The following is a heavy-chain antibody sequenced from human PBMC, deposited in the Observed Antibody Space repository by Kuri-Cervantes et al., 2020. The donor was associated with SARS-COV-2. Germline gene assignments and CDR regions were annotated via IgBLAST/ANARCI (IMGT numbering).Heavy chain of an antibody. J-gene: IGHJ4*02. CDR1: GGSISSSSYY. CDR3: ARRNSPYSSSSYYFDY. CDR2: IYYSGST. Sequence: LRLSFTVSGGSISSSSYYWGWIRQPPGKGLEWIGSIYYSGSTYYNPSLKSRVTISVDTSKNQFSLKLSSVTAADTAVYYCARRNSPYSSSSYYFDYWGQGTLVTVSS. D-gene: IGHD6-13*01. V-gene: IGHV4-39*01.